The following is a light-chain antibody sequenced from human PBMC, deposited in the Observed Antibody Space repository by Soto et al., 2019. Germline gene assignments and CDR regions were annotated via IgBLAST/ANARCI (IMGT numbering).Light chain of an antibody. CDR3: QQRSNWPPIT. J-gene: IGKJ5*01. V-gene: IGKV3-11*01. CDR2: DAS. CDR1: QSVSSN. Sequence: PGERATLSCRASQSVSSNHLAWYQQKPGQAPRLLIYDASNRATGIPARFSGSGSGTDFTLTISSLEPEDFAVYYCQQRSNWPPITFGQGTRLENK.